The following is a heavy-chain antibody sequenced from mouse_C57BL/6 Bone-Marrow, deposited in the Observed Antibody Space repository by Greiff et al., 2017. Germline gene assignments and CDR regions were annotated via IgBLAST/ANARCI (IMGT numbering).Heavy chain of an antibody. D-gene: IGHD1-1*01. V-gene: IGHV1-78*01. CDR2: IYPRDGST. CDR1: GYTFTDHT. CDR3: ARPHYYGSSYDWFAY. Sequence: QVQLQQSDAELVKPGASVKISCKVSGYTFTDHTIHWMKQRPEQGLEWIGYIYPRDGSTKYNEKFKGKAPLTADKSSSTAYMQLNSLTSEDSAVYFCARPHYYGSSYDWFAYWGQGTLVTVSA. J-gene: IGHJ3*01.